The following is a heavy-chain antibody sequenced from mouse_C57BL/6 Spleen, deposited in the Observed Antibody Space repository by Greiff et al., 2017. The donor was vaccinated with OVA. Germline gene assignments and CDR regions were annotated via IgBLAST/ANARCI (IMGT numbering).Heavy chain of an antibody. D-gene: IGHD3-2*02. V-gene: IGHV1-15*01. CDR1: GYTFTDYE. Sequence: VKLMESGAELVRPGASVTLSCKASGYTFTDYEMHWVKQTPVHGLEWIGAIDPETGGTAYNQKFKGKAILTADKSSSTAYMELRSLTSEDSAVYYCTRGAAQATVWYFDYWGQGTTLTVSS. J-gene: IGHJ2*01. CDR3: TRGAAQATVWYFDY. CDR2: IDPETGGT.